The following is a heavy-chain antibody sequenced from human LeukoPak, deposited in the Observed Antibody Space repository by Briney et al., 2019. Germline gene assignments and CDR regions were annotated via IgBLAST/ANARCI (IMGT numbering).Heavy chain of an antibody. CDR1: GFPFSSYW. CDR3: TRVGYIDEGIDY. CDR2: IKQDGSKK. Sequence: GGSLRLPCVASGFPFSSYWMTWVRQAPGKGLEWVANIKQDGSKKSYVDSVKGRITISRDNAKNSLYLQMNSLRAEDTAIYYCTRVGYIDEGIDYWGQGTLVTVSS. V-gene: IGHV3-7*04. D-gene: IGHD5-24*01. J-gene: IGHJ4*02.